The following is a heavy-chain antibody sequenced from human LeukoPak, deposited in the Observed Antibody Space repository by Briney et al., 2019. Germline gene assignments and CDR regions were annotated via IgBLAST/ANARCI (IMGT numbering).Heavy chain of an antibody. J-gene: IGHJ3*02. V-gene: IGHV4-39*01. Sequence: PSETLSLTCTVSGTSISSSSYYWGWIRQPPGKGLEWIGNIFYSGSTSYNPSLKSRVTISVDSPKNQFSLKLSSVTATDTAVYYCARTNSGGYYYGSYAFDIWGQGTKVTVSS. CDR1: GTSISSSSYY. CDR2: IFYSGST. D-gene: IGHD3-22*01. CDR3: ARTNSGGYYYGSYAFDI.